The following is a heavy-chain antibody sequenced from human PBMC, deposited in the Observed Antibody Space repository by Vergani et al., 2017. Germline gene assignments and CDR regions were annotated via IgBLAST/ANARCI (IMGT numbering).Heavy chain of an antibody. J-gene: IGHJ5*02. V-gene: IGHV4-31*03. Sequence: QVQLQESGPGLVKPSQTLSLTCTVSGGSISSGDYYWNWIRQHPGKGLEWIGNINYSGSTYYNPSLKSRVTISVETSKNQFSLKLSSVTAADTAVYYCAREIRSRGVVHNWFDPWGQGTLVTVSS. CDR3: AREIRSRGVVHNWFDP. D-gene: IGHD3-3*01. CDR2: INYSGST. CDR1: GGSISSGDYY.